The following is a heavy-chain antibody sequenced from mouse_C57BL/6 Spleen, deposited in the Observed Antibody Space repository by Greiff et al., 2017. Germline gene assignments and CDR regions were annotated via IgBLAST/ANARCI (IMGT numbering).Heavy chain of an antibody. CDR2: IYPGSGST. Sequence: KQPGAELVKPGASVKMSCKASGYTFTSYWITWVKQRPGQGLEWIGDIYPGSGSTNYNEKFKSKATLTVDTSSSTAYMQLSSLTSEDSAVYYCARFYYGSSYYYAMDYWGQGTSVTVSS. CDR3: ARFYYGSSYYYAMDY. D-gene: IGHD1-1*01. CDR1: GYTFTSYW. V-gene: IGHV1-55*01. J-gene: IGHJ4*01.